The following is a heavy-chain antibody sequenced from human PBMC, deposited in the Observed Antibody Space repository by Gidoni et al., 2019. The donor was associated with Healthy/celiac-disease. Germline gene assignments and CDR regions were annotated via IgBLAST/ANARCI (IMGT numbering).Heavy chain of an antibody. D-gene: IGHD6-19*01. CDR1: GFTFGDYA. Sequence: EVQLVESGGGLVQPGRSLRLSCTASGFTFGDYAMSWFRQAPGKGLEWVGFIRSKAYGGTTEYAASVKGRFTISRDDSKSIAYLQMNSLKTEDTAVYYCTRDIAVAGSPRPYNWFDPWGQGTLVTVSS. V-gene: IGHV3-49*03. CDR2: IRSKAYGGTT. J-gene: IGHJ5*02. CDR3: TRDIAVAGSPRPYNWFDP.